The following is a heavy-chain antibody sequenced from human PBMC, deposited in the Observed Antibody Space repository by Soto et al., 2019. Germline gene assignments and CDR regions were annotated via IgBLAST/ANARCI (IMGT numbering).Heavy chain of an antibody. CDR3: VRSKGGYSYGTPFDY. J-gene: IGHJ4*02. CDR2: ITSGGGDT. CDR1: GFTFSNYA. V-gene: IGHV3-23*01. Sequence: GGSLRLSCEASGFTFSNYAMSWVRQVPGKGLEWVSGITSGGGDTYYVDSVKGRFTISRDNSKNTLYLQMDSLRPEDTALYYCVRSKGGYSYGTPFDYWGQGPLVTVSS. D-gene: IGHD5-18*01.